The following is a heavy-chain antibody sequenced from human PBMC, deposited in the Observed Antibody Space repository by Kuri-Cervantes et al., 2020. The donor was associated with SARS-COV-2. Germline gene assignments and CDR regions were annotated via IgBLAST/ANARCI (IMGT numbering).Heavy chain of an antibody. D-gene: IGHD4-11*01. V-gene: IGHV3-73*01. CDR2: IRSKANSYAT. CDR1: GFTFSGSA. J-gene: IGHJ4*02. CDR3: TSLSTVAPFDY. Sequence: GESLKISCAASGFTFSGSAMHWVRQASGKGLEWVGRIRSKANSYATAYAASVKGRFTISRDDSKNTAYLQMNSLKTEDTAVYYCTSLSTVAPFDYWGQGTLVHGAS.